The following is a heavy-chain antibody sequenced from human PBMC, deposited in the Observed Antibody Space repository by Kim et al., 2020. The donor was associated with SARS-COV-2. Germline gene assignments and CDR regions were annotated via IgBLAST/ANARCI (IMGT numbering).Heavy chain of an antibody. CDR2: ISGSGTRT. CDR3: ASRMDV. Sequence: GGSLRLSCAPSGFTFSSYSMNWVRQAPGKGLEWVSYISGSGTRTSYADSVKGRFTISRDNAKNSLYLQMNSLRDEDTAVYYCASRMDVWGQGTTVTVSS. J-gene: IGHJ6*02. CDR1: GFTFSSYS. V-gene: IGHV3-48*02.